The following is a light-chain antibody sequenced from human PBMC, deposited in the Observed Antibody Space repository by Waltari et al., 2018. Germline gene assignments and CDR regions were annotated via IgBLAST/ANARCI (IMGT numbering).Light chain of an antibody. CDR2: DVS. V-gene: IGLV2-14*03. CDR1: SSVVGCYNY. CDR3: SSYTTSGTYVV. J-gene: IGLJ2*01. Sequence: QSALTQPASVSGSPGQSITISCTGTSSVVGCYNYVSWYQRHQGKPPKLMIYDVSDRPSGVSNRFSGSKSGNTASLTISGLQAEDEADYYCSSYTTSGTYVVFGGGTKLTVL.